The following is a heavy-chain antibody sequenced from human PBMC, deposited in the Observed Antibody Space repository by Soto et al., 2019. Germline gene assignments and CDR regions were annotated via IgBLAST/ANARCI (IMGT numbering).Heavy chain of an antibody. J-gene: IGHJ3*02. CDR3: AANLYYDSSTGYYAFDI. D-gene: IGHD3-22*01. CDR2: IVVGNGNT. V-gene: IGHV1-58*01. Sequence: ASVKVSCKVSGLTFSNSAVQWVRQARGQRLEWIGWIVVGNGNTNYAQKFQERVSIFRDMSTTTVYMELSSLRSEDTAVYYCAANLYYDSSTGYYAFDIWGQGTTVTVSS. CDR1: GLTFSNSA.